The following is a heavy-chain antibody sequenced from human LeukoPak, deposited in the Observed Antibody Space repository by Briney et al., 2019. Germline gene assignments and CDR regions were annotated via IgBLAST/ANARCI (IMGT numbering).Heavy chain of an antibody. V-gene: IGHV3-43*01. CDR2: ISWDGGST. J-gene: IGHJ5*02. Sequence: GGSLRLSCAASGFTFDDYTMHWVRQAPGKGLEWVSLISWDGGSTYYADSVKGRFTISRDNAKNSLYLQMNSLRAEDTAVYYCARDYNYDFWSGSPNWFDPWGQGTLVTVSS. D-gene: IGHD3-3*01. CDR1: GFTFDDYT. CDR3: ARDYNYDFWSGSPNWFDP.